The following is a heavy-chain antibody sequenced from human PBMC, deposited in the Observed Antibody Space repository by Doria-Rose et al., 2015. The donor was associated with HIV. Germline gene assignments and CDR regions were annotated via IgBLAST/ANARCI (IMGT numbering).Heavy chain of an antibody. Sequence: QVQLQQWGAGLVKPSETLSLTCAVFGGSFSGYYWSWIRQPPGKGLEWIGEINHSGSTNYKTSPKSRVNISLDTSKNLFSADTAVYYCARGLLRGGWNDVDYYYGMDVWGQGTTVTVSS. CDR1: GGSFSGYY. J-gene: IGHJ6*02. CDR3: ARGLLRGGWNDVDYYYGMDV. V-gene: IGHV4-34*01. CDR2: INHSGST. D-gene: IGHD1-1*01.